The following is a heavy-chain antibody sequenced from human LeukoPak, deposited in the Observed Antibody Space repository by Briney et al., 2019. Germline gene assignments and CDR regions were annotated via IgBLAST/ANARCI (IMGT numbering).Heavy chain of an antibody. Sequence: GGSLRLSCAASGFTFSTYVMHWVRQAPGKGLQWVAVILYDGSNKYFADSVKGRFIISRDNSKNTLYLQMNSLRTEDSAFYHCVKDFSADVLTGYHDKWGQGTLVSVSS. CDR2: ILYDGSNK. J-gene: IGHJ4*02. D-gene: IGHD3-9*01. CDR3: VKDFSADVLTGYHDK. CDR1: GFTFSTYV. V-gene: IGHV3-30*01.